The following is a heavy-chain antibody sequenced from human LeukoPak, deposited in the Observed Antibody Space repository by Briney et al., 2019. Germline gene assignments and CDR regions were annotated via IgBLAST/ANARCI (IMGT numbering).Heavy chain of an antibody. J-gene: IGHJ4*02. D-gene: IGHD3-22*01. V-gene: IGHV1-46*01. Sequence: GASVKVSCKASGYTFTSYYIHWVRQAPGQGREWMGIFNPSGGSTSYAEKFQGRVTMTRDSFTSTVYMEVSSLRSEDTAVYYCARDDYYSSGRFVGWGKGTLVTVS. CDR2: FNPSGGST. CDR1: GYTFTSYY. CDR3: ARDDYYSSGRFVG.